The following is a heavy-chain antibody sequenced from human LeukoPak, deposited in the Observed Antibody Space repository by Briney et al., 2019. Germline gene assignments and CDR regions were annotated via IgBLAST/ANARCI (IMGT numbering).Heavy chain of an antibody. CDR1: GDSVSSKSAT. V-gene: IGHV6-1*01. Sequence: SQTLSLTCAIAGDSVSSKSATWNWIRQSPSRGLEWLGKTYYRSKWYNDSAVSVTSRITISPDTSKNQFSLQLNSVTPEDTAVYYCARDPRVSAGWQFDYWGQGTLVTVSS. CDR3: ARDPRVSAGWQFDY. J-gene: IGHJ4*02. CDR2: TYYRSKWYN. D-gene: IGHD6-19*01.